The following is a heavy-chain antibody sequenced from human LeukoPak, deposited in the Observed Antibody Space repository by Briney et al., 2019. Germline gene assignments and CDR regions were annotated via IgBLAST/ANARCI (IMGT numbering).Heavy chain of an antibody. Sequence: SETLSLTCTVSGGSISSYYWSWIRQPAGKGLEWIGRIYTSGSTNYNPSLKSRVTMSVDTSKNQFSLKLSSVTAADTAVYYCARDHSSSWYDYYYYMDVWGKGTTVTVSS. J-gene: IGHJ6*03. CDR3: ARDHSSSWYDYYYYMDV. CDR1: GGSISSYY. V-gene: IGHV4-4*07. D-gene: IGHD6-13*01. CDR2: IYTSGST.